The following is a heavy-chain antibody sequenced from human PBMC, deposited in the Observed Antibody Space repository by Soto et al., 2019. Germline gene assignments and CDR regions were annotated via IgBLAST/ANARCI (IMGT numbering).Heavy chain of an antibody. CDR3: ARGFYDSSGYYHQYYYYGMDV. D-gene: IGHD3-22*01. CDR1: GGTFSSYA. J-gene: IGHJ6*02. Sequence: SVKVSCKASGGTFSSYAVSWLRQAPGQGLEWMGGIIPIFGTANYAQKFQGRVTITADKSTSTAYMELSSLRSEDTAVYYCARGFYDSSGYYHQYYYYGMDVWGQGTTVTVSS. V-gene: IGHV1-69*06. CDR2: IIPIFGTA.